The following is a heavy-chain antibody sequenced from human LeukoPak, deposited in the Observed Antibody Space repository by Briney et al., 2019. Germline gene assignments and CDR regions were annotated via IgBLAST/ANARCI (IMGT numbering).Heavy chain of an antibody. D-gene: IGHD2-2*02. CDR2: IRYDGSNK. Sequence: GGSLRLSCAASGFTFSSYGMHWVRQAPGKGLEWVAFIRYDGSNKYYADSVKGRFTISRDNSKNTLYLQMNSLRAEDTAVYYCAKDGLRYCSSTSCYTAFDIWGQGTMVTVSS. CDR3: AKDGLRYCSSTSCYTAFDI. CDR1: GFTFSSYG. V-gene: IGHV3-30*02. J-gene: IGHJ3*02.